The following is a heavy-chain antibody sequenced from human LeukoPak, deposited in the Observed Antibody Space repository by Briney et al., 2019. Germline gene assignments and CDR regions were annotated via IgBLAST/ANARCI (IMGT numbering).Heavy chain of an antibody. V-gene: IGHV3-49*04. CDR3: TRLYFEWVDKNGDY. CDR2: IRSQAYGATT. CDR1: GFTFGDHA. D-gene: IGHD3-9*01. J-gene: IGHJ4*02. Sequence: GGSLRLSCKASGFTFGDHALHWVRQAPGKGLEWVGFIRSQAYGATTEYAASVRGRFTVSRDDSKSIAYLQMNSLKTEDTAVYYCTRLYFEWVDKNGDYWGQGSLVTVSS.